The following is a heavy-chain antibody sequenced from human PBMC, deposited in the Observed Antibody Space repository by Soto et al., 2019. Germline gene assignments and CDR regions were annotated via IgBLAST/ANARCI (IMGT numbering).Heavy chain of an antibody. CDR3: GPDTLDY. V-gene: IGHV3-33*01. CDR2: IWYDGSNK. Sequence: QVQLVESGGGVVQPGRSLRLSCAASGFMFSSHGMHWIRQAPGKGLEWVAVIWYDGSNKYYADSVKGRFTISRDNSKNTLSLQMKSLRVEDRAVYYCGPDTLDYWGQGTLVTVSS. J-gene: IGHJ4*02. CDR1: GFMFSSHG.